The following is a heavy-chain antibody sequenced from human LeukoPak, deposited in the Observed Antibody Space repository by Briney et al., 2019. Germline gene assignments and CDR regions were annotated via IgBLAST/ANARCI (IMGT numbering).Heavy chain of an antibody. CDR1: GFTVSSKD. V-gene: IGHV3-66*01. D-gene: IGHD2-2*02. Sequence: PGGSLRLSCAASGFTVSSKDMSWVRQAPGKGPEWVSVIYSGGSTYYADSVKGRFTISRDNSKNTLYLQMNSLRAEDTAVYYCASLYYHGMDVWGQGTTVTVSS. CDR3: ASLYYHGMDV. J-gene: IGHJ6*02. CDR2: IYSGGST.